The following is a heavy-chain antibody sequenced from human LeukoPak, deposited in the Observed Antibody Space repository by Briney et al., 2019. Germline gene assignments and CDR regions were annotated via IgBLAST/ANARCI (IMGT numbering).Heavy chain of an antibody. V-gene: IGHV1-8*01. J-gene: IGHJ5*02. Sequence: ASVKVSCKASGYTFTSYDINWVRQATGQGLEWMRWMNPNSGNTGYAQKFQGRVTMTRNTSISTAYMELSSLRSEDTAVYYCARGGQLARLLYNWFDPWGQGTLVTVSS. CDR3: ARGGQLARLLYNWFDP. CDR1: GYTFTSYD. CDR2: MNPNSGNT. D-gene: IGHD6-13*01.